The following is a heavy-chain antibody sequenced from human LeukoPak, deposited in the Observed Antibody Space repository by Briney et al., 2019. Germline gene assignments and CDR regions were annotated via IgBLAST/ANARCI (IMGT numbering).Heavy chain of an antibody. Sequence: KPGGSLRLSCAASGFTFSDYNMRWIRQAPGKGLEWVSSISSSSSYIYYADSVKGRFTISRDNAKNSLYLQMNSLRAEDTGVYYCARDLYGDYSEDYWGQGTLVTVSS. J-gene: IGHJ4*02. CDR1: GFTFSDYN. CDR3: ARDLYGDYSEDY. V-gene: IGHV3-11*06. D-gene: IGHD4-17*01. CDR2: ISSSSSYI.